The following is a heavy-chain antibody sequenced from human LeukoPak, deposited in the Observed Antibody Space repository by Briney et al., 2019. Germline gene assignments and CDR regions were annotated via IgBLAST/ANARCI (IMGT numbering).Heavy chain of an antibody. CDR2: ISAYNGNT. Sequence: GASVKVSCKASGYTFTSYGISWVRQAPGQGLEWMGWISAYNGNTNYAQKLQGRVTMTTDTSTSTAYMELRSLRSDDTAVYYCARLKRGYSYGPLDYWGQGTLVTVSS. J-gene: IGHJ4*02. CDR3: ARLKRGYSYGPLDY. D-gene: IGHD5-18*01. CDR1: GYTFTSYG. V-gene: IGHV1-18*01.